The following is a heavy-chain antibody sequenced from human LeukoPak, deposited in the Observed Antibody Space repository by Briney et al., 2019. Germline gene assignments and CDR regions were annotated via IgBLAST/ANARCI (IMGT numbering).Heavy chain of an antibody. J-gene: IGHJ4*02. D-gene: IGHD6-13*01. CDR3: ARGGYSSSRSVSPFDY. Sequence: GGSLRLSCAASGFTFSSYWMSWVRQAPGKGLEWVANIKQDGSEKYYVDSVKGQFTISRDKAKNSLYLQMNSLRAEDTAVYYCARGGYSSSRSVSPFDYWGQGTLVTVSS. CDR1: GFTFSSYW. CDR2: IKQDGSEK. V-gene: IGHV3-7*01.